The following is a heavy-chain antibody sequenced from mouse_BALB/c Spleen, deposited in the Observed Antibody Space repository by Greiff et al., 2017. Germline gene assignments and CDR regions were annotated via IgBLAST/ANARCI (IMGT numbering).Heavy chain of an antibody. CDR3: ARRGYGNGMDY. J-gene: IGHJ4*01. D-gene: IGHD2-10*02. V-gene: IGHV5-17*02. CDR1: GFTFSSFG. CDR2: ISSGSSTI. Sequence: EVNLVESGGGLVQPGGSRKLSCAASGFTFSSFGMHWVRQAPEKGLEWVAYISSGSSTIYYADTVKGRFTISRDNPKNTLFLQMTSLRSEDTAMYYCARRGYGNGMDYWGQGTSVTVSS.